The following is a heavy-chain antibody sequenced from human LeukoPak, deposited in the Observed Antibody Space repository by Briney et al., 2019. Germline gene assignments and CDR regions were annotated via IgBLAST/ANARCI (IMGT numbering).Heavy chain of an antibody. CDR2: IDYSGST. CDR3: ARGGGYCSGGSCYDY. CDR1: GGSIGSYY. V-gene: IGHV4-59*01. J-gene: IGHJ4*02. Sequence: PSETLSLTCTVSGGSIGSYYWSWIRQPPGKGLEWVGYIDYSGSTNYNPSLKSRVTISVDTSKNQFSLKLSSVTAADTAVYHCARGGGYCSGGSCYDYWGQGTLVTVSS. D-gene: IGHD2-15*01.